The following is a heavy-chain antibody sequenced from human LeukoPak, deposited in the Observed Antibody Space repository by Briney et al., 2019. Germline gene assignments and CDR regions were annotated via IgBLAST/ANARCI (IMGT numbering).Heavy chain of an antibody. Sequence: GGSLRLSCVASAFTFNNYWMHWVRQAPGKGLVWVSRIKGDGSSTNYADSVRGRFTISRDNAKNTVYLQMNSLRAEDTAVYYCASLVTFGGKPRMGDAFDIWGQGTMVTVSS. D-gene: IGHD3-16*01. V-gene: IGHV3-74*01. CDR2: IKGDGSST. CDR1: AFTFNNYW. J-gene: IGHJ3*02. CDR3: ASLVTFGGKPRMGDAFDI.